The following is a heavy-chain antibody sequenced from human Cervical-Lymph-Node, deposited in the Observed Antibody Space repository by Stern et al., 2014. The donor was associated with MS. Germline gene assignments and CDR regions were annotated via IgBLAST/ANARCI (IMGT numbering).Heavy chain of an antibody. CDR2: ITWNSGGA. D-gene: IGHD6-19*01. J-gene: IGHJ4*02. CDR1: GFTFDDYA. V-gene: IGHV3-9*01. Sequence: EVQLVESGGGLVQPGRSVRLSCAASGFTFDDYAMHWVRQAPGKGLECVSSITWNSGGAAYAEPVKGRFTISRANAKTSLYLQMNGLRAEDTAFYYCAKVVDSTIAVAFDSWGQGTLVTVSS. CDR3: AKVVDSTIAVAFDS.